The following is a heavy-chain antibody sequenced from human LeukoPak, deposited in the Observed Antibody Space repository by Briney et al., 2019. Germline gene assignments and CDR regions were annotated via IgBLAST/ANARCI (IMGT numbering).Heavy chain of an antibody. D-gene: IGHD6-13*01. Sequence: PGGSLRLSCAASGFTFSGYAMSWVRQAPGKGLEWVSAISGSGGSTYYADSVKGRFTISRDNSKNTLYLQMNSLRAEDTAVYYCATEGIAAAGQTGNFDYWGQGTLVTVSS. CDR1: GFTFSGYA. CDR2: ISGSGGST. V-gene: IGHV3-23*01. CDR3: ATEGIAAAGQTGNFDY. J-gene: IGHJ4*02.